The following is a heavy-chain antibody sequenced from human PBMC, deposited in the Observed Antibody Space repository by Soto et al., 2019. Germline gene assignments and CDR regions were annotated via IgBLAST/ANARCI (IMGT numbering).Heavy chain of an antibody. Sequence: SVKVSCKASGYTFTSYGISWVRQAPGQGLEWMGRIIPILGIANYAQKFQGRVTITADKSSSTAYMELSILRAEDTAVFFFARGDYYDTSGPFSDAFDIWGQGTMVTVSS. D-gene: IGHD3-22*01. J-gene: IGHJ3*02. CDR1: GYTFTSYG. CDR3: ARGDYYDTSGPFSDAFDI. V-gene: IGHV1-69*04. CDR2: IIPILGIA.